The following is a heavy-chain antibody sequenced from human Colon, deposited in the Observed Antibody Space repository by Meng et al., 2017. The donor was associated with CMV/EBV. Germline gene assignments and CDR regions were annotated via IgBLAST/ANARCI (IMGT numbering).Heavy chain of an antibody. J-gene: IGHJ4*02. CDR3: ARGMYNWNRLIFDY. CDR2: ISARSENT. D-gene: IGHD1-20*01. V-gene: IGHV3-23*01. Sequence: GGSLRLSCAASGFTFNTYGMSWVRQTPGKGLEWVSSISARSENTYYADSVKGRFIISRDNTRNTLSLQLNSLRGEDTALYYCARGMYNWNRLIFDYWGQGTLVTVSS. CDR1: GFTFNTYG.